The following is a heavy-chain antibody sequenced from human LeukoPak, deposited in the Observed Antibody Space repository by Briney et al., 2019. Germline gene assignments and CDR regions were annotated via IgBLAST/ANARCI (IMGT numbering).Heavy chain of an antibody. CDR3: ARHGHIVVVTAILY. J-gene: IGHJ4*02. Sequence: SETLSLTGTGSGGSISSSSYYWGWIRQPPGKGLEWIGSIYYSGSTYYNPSLKRRVTISVDTSKHQFSLKLSSVTAADTAVYYCARHGHIVVVTAILYWGQGTLVTVSS. V-gene: IGHV4-39*01. CDR2: IYYSGST. D-gene: IGHD2-21*02. CDR1: GGSISSSSYY.